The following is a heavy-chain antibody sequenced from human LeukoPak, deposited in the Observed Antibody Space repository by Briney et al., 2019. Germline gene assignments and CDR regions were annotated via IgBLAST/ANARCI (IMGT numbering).Heavy chain of an antibody. J-gene: IGHJ4*02. D-gene: IGHD6-13*01. CDR1: GYSISSGYY. CDR2: IYHSGST. CDR3: ARQIASAGTAGFDF. V-gene: IGHV4-38-2*02. Sequence: SETLSLTCTVSGYSISSGYYWGWIRQPPGKGLGWIGYIYHSGSTYYNPSLKSRVIISVDTSKNQFSLKLSSVTAADTAVYYCARQIASAGTAGFDFWGQGALVTVSS.